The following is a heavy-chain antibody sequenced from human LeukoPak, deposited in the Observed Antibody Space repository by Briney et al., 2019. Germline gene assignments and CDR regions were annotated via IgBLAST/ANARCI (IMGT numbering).Heavy chain of an antibody. J-gene: IGHJ5*02. CDR2: IYYSGST. V-gene: IGHV4-59*08. D-gene: IGHD3-3*01. CDR1: GGSMSSYY. Sequence: SETLSLTCTVSGGSMSSYYWSWIRQPPGKGLEWIGYIYYSGSTNYNPSLKSRVTISVDTSKNQFSLKLSSVTAADTAVYYCARLERGILTPRNWFDPWGQGTLVTVSS. CDR3: ARLERGILTPRNWFDP.